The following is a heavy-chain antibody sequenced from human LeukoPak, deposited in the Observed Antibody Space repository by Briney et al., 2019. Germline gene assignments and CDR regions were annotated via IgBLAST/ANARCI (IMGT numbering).Heavy chain of an antibody. CDR2: ISLSGSTI. J-gene: IGHJ4*02. CDR1: GFTFSSYE. CDR3: ARGNFAAGFDY. V-gene: IGHV3-48*03. D-gene: IGHD4-11*01. Sequence: HPGGSLRLSCAASGFTFSSYEMNWLRRARGKGLVGVSYISLSGSTIYYADSVKGRFTISRDNAKNSLYLQMNSLRAEDTAVYYCARGNFAAGFDYWGQRTLVTVSS.